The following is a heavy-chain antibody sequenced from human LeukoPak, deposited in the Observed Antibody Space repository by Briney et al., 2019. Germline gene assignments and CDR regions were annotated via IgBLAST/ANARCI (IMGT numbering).Heavy chain of an antibody. D-gene: IGHD3-22*01. CDR1: GFTFSSYG. J-gene: IGHJ4*02. Sequence: SGGSLRLSCAASGFTFSSYGMHWVRQAPGKGLEWVAFIRYDGSNKYYADSVKGRFTISRDNSKNTLYLQMNSLRAEDTAVYYCAKDPGLPIGYYDSSGYPQGHDYWGQGTLVTVSS. V-gene: IGHV3-30*02. CDR3: AKDPGLPIGYYDSSGYPQGHDY. CDR2: IRYDGSNK.